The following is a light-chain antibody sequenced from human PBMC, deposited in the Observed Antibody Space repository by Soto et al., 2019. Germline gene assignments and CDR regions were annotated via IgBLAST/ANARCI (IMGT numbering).Light chain of an antibody. CDR2: EVN. CDR1: ISDVGGYDD. J-gene: IGLJ1*01. Sequence: QSALTQPASVSGSPGQSVTISCTGAISDVGGYDDVSWYQQHPGKAPKLILYEVNNRPSGVSNHFSGSKSGNTASLIISGLQADDEADYYCSSYSTSSTLVFGSGTKVTVL. V-gene: IGLV2-14*01. CDR3: SSYSTSSTLV.